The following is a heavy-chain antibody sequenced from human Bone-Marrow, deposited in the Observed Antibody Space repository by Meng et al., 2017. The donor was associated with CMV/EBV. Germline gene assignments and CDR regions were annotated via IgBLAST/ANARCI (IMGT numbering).Heavy chain of an antibody. Sequence: SLKISCAASGFTFSSYAMHWVRQAPGKGLEWVAVISYDGSNKYYADSVKGRFTISRDNSKNTPYLQMNSLRAEDTAVYYCARVGDLYQPRVYYDGMDVWGQGTTVTVSS. D-gene: IGHD2-2*01. CDR3: ARVGDLYQPRVYYDGMDV. V-gene: IGHV3-30*04. CDR1: GFTFSSYA. J-gene: IGHJ6*02. CDR2: ISYDGSNK.